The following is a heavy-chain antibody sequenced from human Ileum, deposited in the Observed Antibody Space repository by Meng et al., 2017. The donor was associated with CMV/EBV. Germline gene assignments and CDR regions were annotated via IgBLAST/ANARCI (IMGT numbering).Heavy chain of an antibody. CDR2: INPNSDGT. D-gene: IGHD6-19*01. CDR3: ARQKQWLTTNTYYYGMDV. V-gene: IGHV1-2*02. Sequence: ASLKISCKASGYTFTGYYMHWVRQAPGQGLEWMGWINPNSDGTNYAQTFQGRVTMTRDTSISTAYMELSRLRSDDTAVYYCARQKQWLTTNTYYYGMDVWGQGTTVTVSS. CDR1: GYTFTGYY. J-gene: IGHJ6*02.